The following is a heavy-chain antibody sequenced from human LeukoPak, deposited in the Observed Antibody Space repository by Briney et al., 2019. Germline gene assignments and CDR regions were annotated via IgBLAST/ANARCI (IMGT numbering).Heavy chain of an antibody. CDR2: IYYSGSP. CDR3: ARGEEQWLEWYFDL. Sequence: PSGTLSLTCTVSGGSISSSSYYWGWIRQPPGKGLEWIGSIYYSGSPYYNPSLKSRVTISVDTSKNQFSLKLSSVTAADTAVYHCARGEEQWLEWYFDLWGRGTLVTVSS. J-gene: IGHJ2*01. D-gene: IGHD6-19*01. CDR1: GGSISSSSYY. V-gene: IGHV4-39*07.